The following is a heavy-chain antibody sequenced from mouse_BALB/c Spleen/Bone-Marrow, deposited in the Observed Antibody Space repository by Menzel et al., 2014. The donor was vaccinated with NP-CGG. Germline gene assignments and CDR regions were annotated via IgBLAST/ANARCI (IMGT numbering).Heavy chain of an antibody. J-gene: IGHJ2*01. D-gene: IGHD1-1*01. Sequence: VQLQESGAELVRPGASVKLSCKASGYTFTSYWINWVKQRPGQGLEWIGNIYPSDSYTNYNQKFKDKATLTVDKSSTTAYMQLSGPTSEDSAVYYCTRGGSSPYYFDYWGQGTTLTVSS. V-gene: IGHV1-69*02. CDR3: TRGGSSPYYFDY. CDR2: IYPSDSYT. CDR1: GYTFTSYW.